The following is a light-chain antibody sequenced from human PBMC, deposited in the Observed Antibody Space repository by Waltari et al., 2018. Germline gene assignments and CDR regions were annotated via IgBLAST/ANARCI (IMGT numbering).Light chain of an antibody. CDR1: QDIRNW. CDR3: QQANSFPIT. V-gene: IGKV1-12*01. J-gene: IGKJ3*01. Sequence: DIKMTQSPSSVSASVGDRVTITCRASQDIRNWLAWYQQKPGKAPNLLIYATSSLQTGLPSRFSGSGSGTEFTLTISSLQPEDFATYYCQQANSFPITCSPGTKVDI. CDR2: ATS.